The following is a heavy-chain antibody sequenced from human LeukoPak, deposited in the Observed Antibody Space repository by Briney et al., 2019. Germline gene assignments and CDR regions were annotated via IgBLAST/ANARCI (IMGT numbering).Heavy chain of an antibody. Sequence: SETLSLTCSVPGGSISSSSYYWGWIRQPPGKGLEGIGAISYSGTTYYNPSLESRVTISVDTSKNQFSLNLSSVTAADTAVYYCATRHSSGREDYWGQGTLVTVSS. J-gene: IGHJ4*02. V-gene: IGHV4-39*01. CDR3: ATRHSSGREDY. D-gene: IGHD6-19*01. CDR1: GGSISSSSYY. CDR2: ISYSGTT.